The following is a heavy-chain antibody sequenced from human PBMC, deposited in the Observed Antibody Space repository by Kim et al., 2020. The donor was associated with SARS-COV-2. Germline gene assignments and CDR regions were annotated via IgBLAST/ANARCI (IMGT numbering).Heavy chain of an antibody. Sequence: SETLSLTCAVYGGSFSGYYWSWIRQPPGKGLEWIGEINHSGSTNYNPSLKSRVTISVDTSKNQFSLKLSSVTAADTAVYYCARGGRSGSYSVYWGQGTLVTVSS. CDR1: GGSFSGYY. V-gene: IGHV4-34*01. J-gene: IGHJ4*02. D-gene: IGHD1-26*01. CDR3: ARGGRSGSYSVY. CDR2: INHSGST.